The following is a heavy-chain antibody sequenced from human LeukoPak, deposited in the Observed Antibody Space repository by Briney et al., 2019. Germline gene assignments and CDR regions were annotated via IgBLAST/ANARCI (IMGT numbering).Heavy chain of an antibody. D-gene: IGHD2-15*01. Sequence: PGGSLRLSCAASGFTFSSYGMHWVRQAPGKGLEWVGVIWYDGSNKYYADSVKGRFTITRDNSNNTQYLQMNSLRAEDTAVYYCAKDRGGGGSCIDYWGQGTLVTVSS. CDR2: IWYDGSNK. V-gene: IGHV3-33*06. J-gene: IGHJ4*02. CDR3: AKDRGGGGSCIDY. CDR1: GFTFSSYG.